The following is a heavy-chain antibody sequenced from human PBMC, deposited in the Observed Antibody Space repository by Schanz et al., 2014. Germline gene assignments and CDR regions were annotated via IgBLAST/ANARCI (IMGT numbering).Heavy chain of an antibody. CDR3: VTEKRMESGTWAKAFDI. Sequence: QGQLVQSGAEVKKPGASVKVSCKASGYTFTSYGITWVRQAPGQGLEWMGKINPSSGTTRIAQNFQGRLTVTRDTSTSTVNMELSSLRSDDTAMYYCVTEKRMESGTWAKAFDIWGQGTWVTVSS. V-gene: IGHV1-46*01. J-gene: IGHJ3*02. CDR2: INPSSGTT. D-gene: IGHD3-3*01. CDR1: GYTFTSYG.